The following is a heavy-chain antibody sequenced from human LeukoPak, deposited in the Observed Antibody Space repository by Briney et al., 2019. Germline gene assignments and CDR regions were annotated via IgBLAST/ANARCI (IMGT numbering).Heavy chain of an antibody. CDR1: GFTFSTYS. CDR3: AKDISIGKYCDNGICSPFDY. D-gene: IGHD2-8*01. J-gene: IGHJ4*02. V-gene: IGHV3-48*01. Sequence: PGGSLRLTCAASGFTFSTYSMNWVRQAPGKGLEWVSYIGTSSNIYYTDSVKGRFTISRDNAKNSLYLQMNSLRAEDTAVYYCAKDISIGKYCDNGICSPFDYWGQGTLVTVSS. CDR2: IGTSSNI.